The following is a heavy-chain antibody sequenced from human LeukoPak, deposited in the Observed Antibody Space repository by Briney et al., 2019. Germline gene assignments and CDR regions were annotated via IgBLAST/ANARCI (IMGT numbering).Heavy chain of an antibody. Sequence: GGSLRLSCAASGFTFTNYAMSWVRQAPGKGLECVSAISGSGGSTYYADSVKGRFTISRDNSKNTLYLQMNSLRAEDTAVYYCAKDWTMIPGGDSWFDPWGQGTLVTVSS. D-gene: IGHD3-22*01. CDR1: GFTFTNYA. J-gene: IGHJ5*02. V-gene: IGHV3-23*01. CDR3: AKDWTMIPGGDSWFDP. CDR2: ISGSGGST.